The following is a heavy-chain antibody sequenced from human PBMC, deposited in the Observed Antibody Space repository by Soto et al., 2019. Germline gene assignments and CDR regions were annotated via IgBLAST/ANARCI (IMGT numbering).Heavy chain of an antibody. V-gene: IGHV4-34*01. J-gene: IGHJ5*02. CDR2: ITHSGST. Sequence: QVQLQQWGAGLLKPSETLSLTGAVYGRSFSGYYWIWIRLPPGKGRERIGEITHSGSTTYNPSLKSRVTVSVDTSKDQFPLKLSSVTAAATAVYYCARGGHEVSKRWFDHWGQGTLVTVSS. D-gene: IGHD3-3*02. CDR3: ARGGHEVSKRWFDH. CDR1: GRSFSGYY.